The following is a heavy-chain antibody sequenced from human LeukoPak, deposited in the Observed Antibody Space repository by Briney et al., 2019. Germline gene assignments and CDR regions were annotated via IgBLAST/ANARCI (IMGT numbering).Heavy chain of an antibody. V-gene: IGHV4-38-2*01. CDR3: AGRGVIAARLFDY. Sequence: SETLSLTCAVSGYSISSGYYWGWVRQPPGKGLEWIGSIYHSGTTYYNPSLKSRVTISVDTSKSQFSLKLRSVTAADTAVYYCAGRGVIAARLFDYWGQGTLVTVSS. CDR1: GYSISSGYY. D-gene: IGHD6-6*01. CDR2: IYHSGTT. J-gene: IGHJ4*02.